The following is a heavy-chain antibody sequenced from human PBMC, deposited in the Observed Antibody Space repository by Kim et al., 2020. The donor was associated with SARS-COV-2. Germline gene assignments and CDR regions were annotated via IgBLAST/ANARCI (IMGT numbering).Heavy chain of an antibody. D-gene: IGHD2-15*01. Sequence: SETLSLTCTVSAGSISAYYWSWIRQPPGKGLEWIGYIYYSGSSSSNPSLKSRVTISIDTSKNQFSLKLYSLTTADTAVYYCARGGKGCNDGTCYTRWLDPWGQGTLVTVSS. J-gene: IGHJ5*02. CDR2: IYYSGSS. V-gene: IGHV4-59*13. CDR3: ARGGKGCNDGTCYTRWLDP. CDR1: AGSISAYY.